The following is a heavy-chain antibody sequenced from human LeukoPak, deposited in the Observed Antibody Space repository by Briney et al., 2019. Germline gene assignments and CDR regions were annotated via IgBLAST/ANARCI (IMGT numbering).Heavy chain of an antibody. Sequence: ASVKVSCKASGYTFTSYYMHWVRQAPGQGLEWMGIINPSGGSTSYAQKFQGRVTMTRDTSTSTVYMELSSLRSEDTAVYYCARGRVLLWFGEVYYYYGMDVWGKGTTVTVS. J-gene: IGHJ6*04. CDR1: GYTFTSYY. D-gene: IGHD3-10*01. V-gene: IGHV1-46*01. CDR2: INPSGGST. CDR3: ARGRVLLWFGEVYYYYGMDV.